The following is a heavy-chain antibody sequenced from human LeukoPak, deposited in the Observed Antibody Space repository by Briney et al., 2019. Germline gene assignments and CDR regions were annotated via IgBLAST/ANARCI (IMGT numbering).Heavy chain of an antibody. J-gene: IGHJ6*02. CDR2: IGIDGAT. V-gene: IGHV3-13*01. CDR3: ARGASNYKTGTRVGGMDV. D-gene: IGHD1/OR15-1a*01. Sequence: GGSLRLSCAVSGFTSSNFDIHWVRQVTGKGLEWVSAIGIDGATYYLGSVKGRFTISRDNDNNSLFLEMNGLKSDDTGLYYCARGASNYKTGTRVGGMDVWGQGTMVTVSS. CDR1: GFTSSNFD.